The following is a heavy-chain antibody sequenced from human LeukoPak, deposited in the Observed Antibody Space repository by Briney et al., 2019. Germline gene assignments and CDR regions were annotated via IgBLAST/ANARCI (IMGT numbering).Heavy chain of an antibody. Sequence: ASVKVSCKTSGYTFIAHYIHWVRQAPGQGLEWMGWINPNGGGTKCAQKFQGRVTMTRDTSSSTVYVELSRLRSDDTAVYYCARDFEFRGHTYGSFDFWGQGTLVTVSS. D-gene: IGHD5-18*01. V-gene: IGHV1-2*02. J-gene: IGHJ4*02. CDR3: ARDFEFRGHTYGSFDF. CDR1: GYTFIAHY. CDR2: INPNGGGT.